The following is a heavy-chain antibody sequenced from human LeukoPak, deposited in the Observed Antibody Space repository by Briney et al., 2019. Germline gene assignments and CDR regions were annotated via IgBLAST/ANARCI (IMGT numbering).Heavy chain of an antibody. CDR3: ARGRVVYVHYFDY. CDR2: IYYSGST. Sequence: SETLSLTCTVSGGSISSYYWSWIRQPPGKGLEWIGYIYYSGSTNYNPSLKSRVTISVDTSKNQFSLKLSSVTAADTAVYYCARGRVVYVHYFDYWGQGTLVTVSS. J-gene: IGHJ4*02. D-gene: IGHD5/OR15-5a*01. V-gene: IGHV4-59*01. CDR1: GGSISSYY.